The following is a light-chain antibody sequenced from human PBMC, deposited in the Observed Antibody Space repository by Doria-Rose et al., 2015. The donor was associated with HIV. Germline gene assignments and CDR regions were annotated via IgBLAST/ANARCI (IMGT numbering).Light chain of an antibody. Sequence: DIVMTQTPGTLSLSPEERATLSCRASQSFSSTYLAWYQQKPGQAPSLLIYDGSTRATGIPDRFSASGSGTDFTLTINRLEPEDFALYYCRQYGTSWTFGQGTKVEI. CDR1: QSFSSTY. CDR2: DGS. J-gene: IGKJ1*01. V-gene: IGKV3-20*01. CDR3: RQYGTSWT.